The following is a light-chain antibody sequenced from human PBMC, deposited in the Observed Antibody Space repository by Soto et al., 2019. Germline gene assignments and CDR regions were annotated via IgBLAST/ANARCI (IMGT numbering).Light chain of an antibody. Sequence: IQMTQSPYSLSAAVGDRVTIACRASQNINTYLNWYQQKPGKAPTLVIYDASNLESGVPSRFSRSGFGTQFTLTISNLQPEDFATYYCLQYNSYSWTFGQGTKVDIK. CDR3: LQYNSYSWT. V-gene: IGKV1-5*01. CDR2: DAS. CDR1: QNINTY. J-gene: IGKJ1*01.